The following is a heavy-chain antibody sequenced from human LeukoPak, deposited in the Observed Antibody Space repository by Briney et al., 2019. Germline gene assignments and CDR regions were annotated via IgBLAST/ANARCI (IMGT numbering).Heavy chain of an antibody. D-gene: IGHD2-21*02. J-gene: IGHJ4*02. V-gene: IGHV4-59*01. CDR2: IYYSGST. CDR1: GGSISSYY. CDR3: ARDCGGDCYFTD. Sequence: PSETLSLTCTVSGGSISSYYWSWIRQPPGKGLEWIGYIYYSGSTNYNPSLKSRVTISVDTSKNQFSLKLSSVTAADTAVYYCARDCGGDCYFTDWGQGTLVTVSS.